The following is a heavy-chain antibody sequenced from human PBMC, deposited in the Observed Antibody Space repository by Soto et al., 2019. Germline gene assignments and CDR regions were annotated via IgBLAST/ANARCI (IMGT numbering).Heavy chain of an antibody. CDR1: GFIFRIYD. CDR2: ISPTGGTT. Sequence: WGSLRLSCATSGFIFRIYDMSWVRQAPGKGLEWVSGISPTGGTTYYADSVKGRFTVSRDNSGHTLFLTLKSLRVDDTAIYYCVKLAPELSTSTRYFDSWGQGALVTVSS. V-gene: IGHV3-23*01. CDR3: VKLAPELSTSTRYFDS. D-gene: IGHD1-7*01. J-gene: IGHJ4*03.